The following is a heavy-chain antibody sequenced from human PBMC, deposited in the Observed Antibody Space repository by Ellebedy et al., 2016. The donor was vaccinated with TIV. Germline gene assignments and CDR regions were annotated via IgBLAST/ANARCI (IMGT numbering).Heavy chain of an antibody. CDR1: RFSFSRYW. V-gene: IGHV3-7*01. CDR3: ASDGSYGDFLSPTHAFEM. CDR2: INQDGSQK. D-gene: IGHD4-17*01. Sequence: GGSLRLSCAASRFSFSRYWMSWVRQAPGEGLQWVANINQDGSQKYYVDSVRGRFTISRDNAKNSLYLQMNSLRAEDTAVYYCASDGSYGDFLSPTHAFEMWGQGTMITVSS. J-gene: IGHJ3*02.